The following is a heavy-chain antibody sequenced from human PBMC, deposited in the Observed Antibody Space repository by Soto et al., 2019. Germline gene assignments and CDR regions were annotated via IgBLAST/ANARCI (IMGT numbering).Heavy chain of an antibody. V-gene: IGHV3-7*01. CDR2: IQDNGNEK. D-gene: IGHD1-26*01. CDR3: ARDTVGDEGAFFDM. CDR1: GFXXXXXW. J-gene: IGHJ3*02. Sequence: EVRLVESGGGXXXXGESXXLSCAASGFXXXXXWMTXXXXAPGKGLEWVANIQDNGNEKHYVDSVKGRFTISRDNSKNSVYLQMNNLRVEDTGFFYCARDTVGDEGAFFDMWGQGTMVTVSS.